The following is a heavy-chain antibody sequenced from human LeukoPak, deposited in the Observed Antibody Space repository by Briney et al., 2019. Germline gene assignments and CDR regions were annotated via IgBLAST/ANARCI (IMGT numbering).Heavy chain of an antibody. CDR3: ARDMDSYGYFDY. V-gene: IGHV3-11*04. CDR2: ISSSGSNK. J-gene: IGHJ4*02. D-gene: IGHD5-18*01. CDR1: GITFSNYY. Sequence: GGSLRLSCAASGITFSNYYMTWIRQAPGKGLEWVSYISSSGSNKYYADSVKGRFTISRDNAKNSLYLQMNSLRAEDTAVYYCARDMDSYGYFDYWGQGTLVTVSS.